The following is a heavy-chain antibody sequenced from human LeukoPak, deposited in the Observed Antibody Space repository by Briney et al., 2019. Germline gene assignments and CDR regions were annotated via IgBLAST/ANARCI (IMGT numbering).Heavy chain of an antibody. D-gene: IGHD1-26*01. CDR3: AREVGATSFDY. CDR1: GFTFDDYA. CDR2: ISWNSGSI. V-gene: IGHV3-9*01. J-gene: IGHJ4*02. Sequence: LRLSCAASGFTFDDYAMHWVRQAPGKGLEWVSGISWNSGSIGYADSVKGRFTISRDNAKNSLYLQMNSLRAEDTALYYCAREVGATSFDYWGQGTLVTVSS.